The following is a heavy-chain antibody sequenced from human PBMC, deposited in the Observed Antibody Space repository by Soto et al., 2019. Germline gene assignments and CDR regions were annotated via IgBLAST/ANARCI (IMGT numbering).Heavy chain of an antibody. V-gene: IGHV3-9*01. CDR1: GISFDDYA. D-gene: IGHD2-8*01. Sequence: VQLVESGGGLGQPGGSRRLSCVVSGISFDDYAMHWVRQVPGKGLEWVSGINWDSGDIGYADSVKGRFTISRDNAKNSLYLQMNSLKSEDTALYYSAKDTAPGFYDTNGHLDYWGQGTPVTVSS. CDR3: AKDTAPGFYDTNGHLDY. CDR2: INWDSGDI. J-gene: IGHJ4*02.